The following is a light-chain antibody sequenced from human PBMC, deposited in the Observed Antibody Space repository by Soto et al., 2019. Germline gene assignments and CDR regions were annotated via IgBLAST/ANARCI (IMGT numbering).Light chain of an antibody. J-gene: IGKJ1*01. CDR3: QQDYSTPST. CDR2: WAF. CDR1: QRVLYSSNNKNY. Sequence: DIVMTQSPDSLAVSLGERATINCKSSQRVLYSSNNKNYLAWYQQKPGQPPKLLIYWAFTRESGVPDRVSASGSGTDFTLTISSLQAEDVAVYYCQQDYSTPSTFVQGTKVEIK. V-gene: IGKV4-1*01.